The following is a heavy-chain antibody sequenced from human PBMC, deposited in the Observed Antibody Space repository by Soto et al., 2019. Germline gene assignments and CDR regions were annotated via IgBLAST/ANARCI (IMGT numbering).Heavy chain of an antibody. J-gene: IGHJ6*03. CDR3: ARGTRIAARIYYYYMDV. CDR1: GGSFSGYY. V-gene: IGHV4-34*01. D-gene: IGHD6-6*01. Sequence: SETLSLTCAVYGGSFSGYYWSWIRQPPGKGLEWIGEINHSGSTNYNPSLKSRVTISVDTSKNQFSLKLSSVTAADTAVYYCARGTRIAARIYYYYMDVWGKGTTVTVSS. CDR2: INHSGST.